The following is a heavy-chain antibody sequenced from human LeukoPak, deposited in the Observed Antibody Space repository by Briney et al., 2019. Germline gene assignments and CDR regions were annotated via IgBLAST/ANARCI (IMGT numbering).Heavy chain of an antibody. CDR1: GYTFSSYG. CDR3: ARAWELRDLDY. Sequence: ASVKVSCKAPGYTFSSYGITWVRQAPGQGLEWMGWINPNNGNTNYAQIIQGRVTMTTDTSTSTAHMELRSLRSDDTAMYYCARAWELRDLDYWGQGTLVTVSS. D-gene: IGHD1-26*01. V-gene: IGHV1-18*01. CDR2: INPNNGNT. J-gene: IGHJ4*02.